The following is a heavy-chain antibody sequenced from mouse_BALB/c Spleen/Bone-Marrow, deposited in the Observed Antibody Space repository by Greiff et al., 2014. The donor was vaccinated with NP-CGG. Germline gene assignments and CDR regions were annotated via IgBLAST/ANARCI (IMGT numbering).Heavy chain of an antibody. CDR1: GYAFTSYN. Sequence: VQLQQSGPELVKPGASVKVSCKASGYAFTSYNMYWVKQSHGKSLEWMGYIDPYSGGTSYNQKFKGKATLTVDESSSTAYMHLNSLTSEDSAVYYCARNLGYGYFDYWGQGTTLTVSS. J-gene: IGHJ2*01. CDR2: IDPYSGGT. CDR3: ARNLGYGYFDY. D-gene: IGHD3-1*01. V-gene: IGHV1S135*01.